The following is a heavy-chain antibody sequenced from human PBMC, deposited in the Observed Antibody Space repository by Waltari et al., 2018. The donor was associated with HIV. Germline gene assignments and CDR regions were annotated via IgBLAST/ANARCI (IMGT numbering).Heavy chain of an antibody. CDR3: ARDDCSGGSCLDY. CDR1: GYTFPAYY. CDR2: INPDSGGT. Sequence: QVQLVQSGAEVKTPGASVKVSCTASGYTFPAYYMHWVRQAPGQGLEWMGWINPDSGGTNYAQKFQGRVTMTRDTSISTAYMELSRLGSDDTAVYYCARDDCSGGSCLDYWGQGTLVTVSS. J-gene: IGHJ4*02. D-gene: IGHD2-15*01. V-gene: IGHV1-2*02.